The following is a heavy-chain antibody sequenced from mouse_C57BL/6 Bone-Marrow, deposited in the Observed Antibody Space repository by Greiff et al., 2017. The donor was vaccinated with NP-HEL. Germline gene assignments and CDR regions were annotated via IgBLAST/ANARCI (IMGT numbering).Heavy chain of an antibody. V-gene: IGHV1-64*01. Sequence: QVQLQQPGAELVKPGASVKLSCKASGYTFTSYWMHWVKQRPGQGLEWIGMIHPNSGSTNYNEKFNSKATLTVDKSSSTAYMQLSSLTSEDSAVYYCARWGLLTTLDYWGQGTTLTVSS. CDR1: GYTFTSYW. CDR3: ARWGLLTTLDY. CDR2: IHPNSGST. D-gene: IGHD2-3*01. J-gene: IGHJ2*01.